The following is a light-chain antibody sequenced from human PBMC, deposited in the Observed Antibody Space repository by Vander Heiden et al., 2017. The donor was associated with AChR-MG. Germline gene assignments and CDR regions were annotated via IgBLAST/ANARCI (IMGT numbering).Light chain of an antibody. CDR3: MEGEFLKT. CDR2: EVS. J-gene: IGKJ1*01. CDR1: PSLLHSDGRTY. Sequence: IAMTQTPLSLSVTPRQLASISCTSSPSLLHSDGRTYLSWYQQKPGQSPQVLIHEVSSRFSEVPDRFSGSGSGTEFTLKISRVEAEDVGVYYCMEGEFLKTFGQGTKVEVK. V-gene: IGKV2-29*02.